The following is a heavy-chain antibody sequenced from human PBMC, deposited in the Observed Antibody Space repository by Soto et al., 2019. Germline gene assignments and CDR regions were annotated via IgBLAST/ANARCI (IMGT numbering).Heavy chain of an antibody. V-gene: IGHV4-34*01. CDR3: ARAAHSSSSDGKNYFDY. CDR1: GGSFSGYY. CDR2: INHSGST. D-gene: IGHD6-6*01. J-gene: IGHJ4*02. Sequence: SETLSLTCAVYGGSFSGYYWSWIRQPPGKGLEWIGEINHSGSTNYNPSLKSRVTISVDTSKNQFSLKLSSVTAADTAVYYCARAAHSSSSDGKNYFDYWGQGTLVTVSS.